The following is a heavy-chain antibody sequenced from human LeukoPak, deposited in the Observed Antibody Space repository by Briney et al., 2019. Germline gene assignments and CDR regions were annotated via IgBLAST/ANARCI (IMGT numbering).Heavy chain of an antibody. CDR1: GFTIGNYW. CDR3: ARLDYSRVYVY. Sequence: PWGSLRLSCAASGFTIGNYWMSWVRQAPGKGLEWVANIHKDGSETYYVDSVKGRFTMSRDNAENSLSLQMSSLKAEDTATYYCARLDYSRVYVYWGQGTLVTVSS. CDR2: IHKDGSET. D-gene: IGHD4-11*01. V-gene: IGHV3-7*01. J-gene: IGHJ4*02.